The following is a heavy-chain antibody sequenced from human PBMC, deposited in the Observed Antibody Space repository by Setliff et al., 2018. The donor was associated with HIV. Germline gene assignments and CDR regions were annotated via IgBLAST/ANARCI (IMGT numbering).Heavy chain of an antibody. Sequence: PSETLSLTCTVSGGSISSYYWSWIRQPAGKGLEWIGRIYASGRTNYNPPLKSRVTLSVDTSKNQFSLKVTSVTAADTAVYSCAREIQFSATTYYYYYMDDWGRGTTVTVSS. CDR2: IYASGRT. D-gene: IGHD5-18*01. CDR1: GGSISSYY. CDR3: AREIQFSATTYYYYYMDD. V-gene: IGHV4-4*07. J-gene: IGHJ6*03.